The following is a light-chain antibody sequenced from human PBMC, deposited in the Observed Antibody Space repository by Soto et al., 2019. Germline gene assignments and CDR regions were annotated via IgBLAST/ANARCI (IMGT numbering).Light chain of an antibody. Sequence: DIQMTQSPSSLSASVGDRVTITCRASQSISRYLSWYHQKPGKVPKLLIYATSNLQSGVPSRFSADGAGTDFTLTISSLQPEDFATYYCQQTYNTPRTFGQGTKLEIK. CDR3: QQTYNTPRT. CDR2: ATS. J-gene: IGKJ1*01. CDR1: QSISRY. V-gene: IGKV1-39*01.